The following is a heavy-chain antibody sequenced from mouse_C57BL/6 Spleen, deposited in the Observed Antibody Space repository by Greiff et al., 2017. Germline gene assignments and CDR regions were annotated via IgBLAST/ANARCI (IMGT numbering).Heavy chain of an antibody. CDR3: TRSVYYFDY. CDR1: GYTFTDYE. Sequence: VQLVESGAELVRPGASVTLSCKASGYTFTDYEMHWVKQTPVHGLEWIGAIDPETGGTAYNQKFKGKAILTADKSSSTAYMELRSLTSEDSAVYYCTRSVYYFDYWGQGTTLTVSS. CDR2: IDPETGGT. J-gene: IGHJ2*01. V-gene: IGHV1-15*01.